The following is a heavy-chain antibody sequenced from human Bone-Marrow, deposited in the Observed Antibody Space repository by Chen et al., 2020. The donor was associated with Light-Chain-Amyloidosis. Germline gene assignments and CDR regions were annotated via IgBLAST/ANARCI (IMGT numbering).Heavy chain of an antibody. CDR1: GYTFPNYW. V-gene: IGHV5-51*01. CDR2: IYPDDSDA. J-gene: IGHJ4*02. CDR3: ARRREGYNFDY. D-gene: IGHD5-12*01. Sequence: EVQLEQSGPEVKKPGESLKISCKGSGYTFPNYWIGWVRQMPGKGLEWMGVIYPDDSDARYSPSFEGQVTNSADKSITTAYLQWRSLKASDTAMYYCARRREGYNFDYWGQGTLVTVSS.